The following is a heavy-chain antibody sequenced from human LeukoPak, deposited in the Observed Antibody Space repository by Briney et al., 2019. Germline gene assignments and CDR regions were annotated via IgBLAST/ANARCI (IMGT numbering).Heavy chain of an antibody. D-gene: IGHD5-12*01. J-gene: IGHJ4*02. Sequence: ASVTVSCLASGYTFTSYHMHWVRQAPGQGLEWMGIIHPSGGSTSYAQKFQGRVTMTRDTSTSTVYIELSSLRSEDTAVYYCARAHLHYAYSIHELDCWGQGTLVTVSS. CDR2: IHPSGGST. V-gene: IGHV1-46*01. CDR3: ARAHLHYAYSIHELDC. CDR1: GYTFTSYH.